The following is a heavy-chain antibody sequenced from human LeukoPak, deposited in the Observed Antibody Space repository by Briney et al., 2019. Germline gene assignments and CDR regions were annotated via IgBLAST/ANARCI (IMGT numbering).Heavy chain of an antibody. CDR3: AKDIAYSYGPFDY. V-gene: IGHV3-30*18. Sequence: PGGSLRLSCAASGFTFSSYGMHWVRQAPGKGLEWVAVISYDGSNKYYADSVKGRFTISRDNSKNTLYLQMNSLRAEDTAVYYCAKDIAYSYGPFDYWGQGTLVTVSS. CDR1: GFTFSSYG. CDR2: ISYDGSNK. J-gene: IGHJ4*02. D-gene: IGHD5-18*01.